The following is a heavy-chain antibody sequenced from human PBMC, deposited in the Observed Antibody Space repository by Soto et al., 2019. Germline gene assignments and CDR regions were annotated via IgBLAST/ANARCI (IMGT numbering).Heavy chain of an antibody. V-gene: IGHV3-23*01. CDR1: GFTFSSYA. J-gene: IGHJ4*02. CDR3: AKGSRQLVLPYYFDY. Sequence: GGSLRLSCAASGFTFSSYAMSWVRQAPGKGLEWVSAISGSGGSTYYADSVKGRFTISRDNSKNTLYLQMNSLRAEDTAVYYCAKGSRQLVLPYYFDYWGQGTLVTVSS. D-gene: IGHD6-6*01. CDR2: ISGSGGST.